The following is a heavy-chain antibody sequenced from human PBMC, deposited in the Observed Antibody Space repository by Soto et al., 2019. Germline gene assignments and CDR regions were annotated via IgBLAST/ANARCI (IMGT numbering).Heavy chain of an antibody. CDR1: GFTFSSYS. CDR2: ISSSSSYI. J-gene: IGHJ6*02. CDR3: ARDRVFGVVTYYYYYGMDV. V-gene: IGHV3-21*01. D-gene: IGHD3-3*01. Sequence: LRLSCAASGFTFSSYSMNWVRQAPGKGLEWVSSISSSSSYIYYADSVKGRFTISSDNAKNSLYLQMNSLRAEDTAVYYCARDRVFGVVTYYYYYGMDVWGQGTTVTVSS.